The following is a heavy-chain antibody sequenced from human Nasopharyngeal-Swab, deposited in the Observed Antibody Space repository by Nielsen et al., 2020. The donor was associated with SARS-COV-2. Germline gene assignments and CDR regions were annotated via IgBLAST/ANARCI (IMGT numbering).Heavy chain of an antibody. D-gene: IGHD6-13*01. CDR3: ARGSLAAIPRSSWYFDY. CDR2: IYTSGST. V-gene: IGHV4-4*07. Sequence: SETLSLTCTVSGDSINNYYWTWIRQPAGKGLEWIGRIYTSGSTNYNPSLKSRVSMSVDTSKNQFSLKLSSVTAADMAVYYCARGSLAAIPRSSWYFDYWGQGTLVTVSS. CDR1: GDSINNYY. J-gene: IGHJ4*02.